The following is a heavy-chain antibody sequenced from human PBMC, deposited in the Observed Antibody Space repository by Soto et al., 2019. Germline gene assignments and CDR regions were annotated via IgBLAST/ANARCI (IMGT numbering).Heavy chain of an antibody. CDR2: IIPIFGTA. Sequence: QVQLVQSGAEVKKPGSSVKVSCKASGGTFSSYAISWVRQAPGQGLEWMGGIIPIFGTANYAQKFQGRVTITADESTSTAYMELSRLRSEDTAVYDCAIILSGYIGYDWHYWGQGTLVTVSS. CDR1: GGTFSSYA. J-gene: IGHJ4*02. CDR3: AIILSGYIGYDWHY. V-gene: IGHV1-69*12. D-gene: IGHD5-12*01.